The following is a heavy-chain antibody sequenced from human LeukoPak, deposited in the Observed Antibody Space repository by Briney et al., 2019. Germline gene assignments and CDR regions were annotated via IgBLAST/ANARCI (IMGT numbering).Heavy chain of an antibody. V-gene: IGHV4-4*07. Sequence: SETLSLTCTVSGGSISSYYWSWIRQPAGKGLEWIGRIYTSGSTNYNPSLKSRVTMSVDTSKNQFSLKLSSVTAADTAVYYCARGPYCGNNCYWGFDLWGQGTMVTVSS. J-gene: IGHJ3*01. CDR2: IYTSGST. CDR3: ARGPYCGNNCYWGFDL. D-gene: IGHD2-21*01. CDR1: GGSISSYY.